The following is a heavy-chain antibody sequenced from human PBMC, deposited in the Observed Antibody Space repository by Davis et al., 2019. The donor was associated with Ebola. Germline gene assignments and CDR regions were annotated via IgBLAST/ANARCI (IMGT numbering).Heavy chain of an antibody. Sequence: ASVKVSCKASGYTFTSYGISWVRQAPGQGLEWMGWINPNSGGTNYAQKFQGRVTMTRDTSISTAYMELSRLRSDDTAVYYCARVPGAEVATIDYWGQGTLVTVSS. CDR3: ARVPGAEVATIDY. V-gene: IGHV1-2*02. D-gene: IGHD5-24*01. J-gene: IGHJ4*02. CDR1: GYTFTSYG. CDR2: INPNSGGT.